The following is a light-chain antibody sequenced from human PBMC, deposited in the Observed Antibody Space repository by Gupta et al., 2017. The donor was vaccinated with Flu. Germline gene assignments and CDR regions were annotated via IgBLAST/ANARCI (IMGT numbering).Light chain of an antibody. CDR1: SSNIGAGYN. CDR3: QSYDSSLSGSV. Sequence: QSVLTQPPSVSGAPGQTVTISCTGSSSNIGAGYNVHWYQQVPGTAPQLLIFGNNNRPSGVPDRFSGSKSGTSASLAITGLQAEDEADYYCQSYDSSLSGSVFGGGTKLTVL. CDR2: GNN. V-gene: IGLV1-40*01. J-gene: IGLJ2*01.